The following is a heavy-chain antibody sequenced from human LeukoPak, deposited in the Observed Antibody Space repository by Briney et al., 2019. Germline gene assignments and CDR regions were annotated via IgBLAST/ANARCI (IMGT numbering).Heavy chain of an antibody. CDR3: AMAGYSTSSLYYYYIDV. CDR1: GFTVSYNY. V-gene: IGHV3-33*08. D-gene: IGHD6-6*01. J-gene: IGHJ6*03. CDR2: IWYNGGNE. Sequence: GGSLRLSCAASGFTVSYNYMSWVRQAPGKGLEWVALIWYNGGNEYYVDSVKGRFTVSRDNSKSILYLQMNSLRAEDTAVYYCAMAGYSTSSLYYYYIDVWGKGTTVTVSS.